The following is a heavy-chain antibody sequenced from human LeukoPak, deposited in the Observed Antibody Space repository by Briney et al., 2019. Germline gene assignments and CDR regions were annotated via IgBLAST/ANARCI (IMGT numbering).Heavy chain of an antibody. CDR2: ISAYNGNT. Sequence: GASVKVSCKASGYTFTSYGISWVRQAPGQGLEWMGWISAYNGNTNYAQKLQGRVTMTTDTSTSTAYMELRSLRSDDTAVYYCARAPSGDILTGYIFDYWGQGTLVTVSS. CDR1: GYTFTSYG. CDR3: ARAPSGDILTGYIFDY. D-gene: IGHD3-9*01. J-gene: IGHJ4*02. V-gene: IGHV1-18*01.